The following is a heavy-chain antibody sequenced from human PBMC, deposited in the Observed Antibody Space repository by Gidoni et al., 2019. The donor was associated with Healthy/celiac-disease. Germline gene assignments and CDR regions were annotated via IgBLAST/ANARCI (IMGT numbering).Heavy chain of an antibody. V-gene: IGHV4-39*01. CDR1: GGSTSSSSYY. CDR3: ARLAPPRSGAFDI. J-gene: IGHJ3*02. CDR2: IYYSGST. Sequence: QLPLQASGPGLLKPSETLSLPCPVSGGSTSSSSYYWGWISQPPGKGLEWIGSIYYSGSTYYNPSIKSRVTISVDTSKNQFSLKRSSVTAADTAVYYCARLAPPRSGAFDIWGQGTMVTVSS.